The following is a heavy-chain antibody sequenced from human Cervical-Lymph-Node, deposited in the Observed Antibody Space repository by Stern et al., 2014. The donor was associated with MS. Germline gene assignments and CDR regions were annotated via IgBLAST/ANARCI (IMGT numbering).Heavy chain of an antibody. CDR1: GDSISSGGYY. Sequence: QVQLQESGPGLVKPSQTLSLTCTVSGDSISSGGYYWSWIRQHPGKGLEWVGFIYYRGETYYNPSLKSRITMSIDTSKNKFSLDLSSVTAADTAVYYCARVSEIVVVVQIWGQGKWSPSLQ. D-gene: IGHD2-15*01. CDR3: ARVSEIVVVVQI. V-gene: IGHV4-31*03. J-gene: IGHJ3*02. CDR2: IYYRGET.